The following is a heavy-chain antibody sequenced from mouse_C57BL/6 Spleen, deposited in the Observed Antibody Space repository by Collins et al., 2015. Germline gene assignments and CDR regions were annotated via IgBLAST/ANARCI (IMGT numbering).Heavy chain of an antibody. V-gene: IGHV2-9*02. D-gene: IGHD2-10*01. Sequence: LSISKDNSKSQVFLKMNSLQTDDTAMYYCARAYYGNSWFAYWGQGTLVTVSA. J-gene: IGHJ3*01. CDR3: ARAYYGNSWFAY.